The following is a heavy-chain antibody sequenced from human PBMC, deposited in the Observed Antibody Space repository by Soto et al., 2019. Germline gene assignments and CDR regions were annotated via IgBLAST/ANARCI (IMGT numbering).Heavy chain of an antibody. J-gene: IGHJ3*02. V-gene: IGHV1-18*01. CDR3: AGVLAARRLEDAFDI. CDR1: GYTFTSYG. D-gene: IGHD6-6*01. CDR2: ISAYNGNT. Sequence: GASVKVSCNASGYTFTSYGISWVRQAPVQGLEWMGWISAYNGNTNYAQKLQGRVTMTTDTSTSTAYMELRSLRSDDTAVYYCAGVLAARRLEDAFDIWGQGKMVTVSS.